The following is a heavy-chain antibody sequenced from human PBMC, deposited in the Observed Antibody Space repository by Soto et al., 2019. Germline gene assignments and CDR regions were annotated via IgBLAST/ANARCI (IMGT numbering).Heavy chain of an antibody. Sequence: QVQLQESGPGLVKPSQTLSLTCTVSGGSISSGDYYWSWIRQPPGKGLEWIGYIYYSGSTYYNPSLKSRLTISVDTSKIQFSLKLSSVTAAVTAVYYCARDTGYSNSDFDYWGQGTLVTVSS. J-gene: IGHJ4*02. CDR2: IYYSGST. D-gene: IGHD4-4*01. CDR3: ARDTGYSNSDFDY. V-gene: IGHV4-30-4*01. CDR1: GGSISSGDYY.